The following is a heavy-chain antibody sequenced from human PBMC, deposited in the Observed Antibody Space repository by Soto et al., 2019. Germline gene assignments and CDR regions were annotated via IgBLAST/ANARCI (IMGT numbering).Heavy chain of an antibody. CDR2: ISYDGSNK. Sequence: GGSLRLSCAASGFTFSSYGMHWVRQAPGKGLEWVAVISYDGSNKYYADSVKGRFTISRDNSKNTLYLQMNSLRAEDTAVYYCAKDAAYGDYERWFDPWGQGTLVTVSS. D-gene: IGHD4-17*01. V-gene: IGHV3-30*18. CDR3: AKDAAYGDYERWFDP. J-gene: IGHJ5*02. CDR1: GFTFSSYG.